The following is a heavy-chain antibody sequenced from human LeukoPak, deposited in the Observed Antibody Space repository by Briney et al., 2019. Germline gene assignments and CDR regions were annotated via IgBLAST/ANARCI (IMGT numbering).Heavy chain of an antibody. V-gene: IGHV3-74*01. J-gene: IGHJ4*02. CDR2: INSDGSST. D-gene: IGHD3-16*01. CDR1: GFTFSSYW. Sequence: GGSLSLSCAASGFTFSSYWMHWVRQAPGKGLVWVSRINSDGSSTSYADSVKRRFTISRDNAKNTVYLQMNSLRAEDTAVYYCSGIYTLGTGFDYWGQGTLVTVSS. CDR3: SGIYTLGTGFDY.